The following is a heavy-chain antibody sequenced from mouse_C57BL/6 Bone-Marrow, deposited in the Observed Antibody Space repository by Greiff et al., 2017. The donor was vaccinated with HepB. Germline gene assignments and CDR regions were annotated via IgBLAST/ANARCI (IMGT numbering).Heavy chain of an antibody. D-gene: IGHD1-1*01. CDR3: ARGSRRGD. J-gene: IGHJ4*01. CDR2: IDPSDSYT. Sequence: QVQLQQPGAELVRPGTSVKLSCKASGYTFTSYWMHWVKQRPGQGLEWIGVIDPSDSYTNYNQKFKGKATLTVDTSSSTAYMQLSSLTSEDSAVYYCARGSRRGDWGQGTSVTVSS. V-gene: IGHV1-59*01. CDR1: GYTFTSYW.